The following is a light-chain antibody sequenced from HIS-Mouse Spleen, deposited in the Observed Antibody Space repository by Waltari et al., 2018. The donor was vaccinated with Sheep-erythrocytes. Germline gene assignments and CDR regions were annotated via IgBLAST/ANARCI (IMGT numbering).Light chain of an antibody. Sequence: SSELTQPPSVSVSPGQTASITCSGDKLGDKYACWYQQKPGQSPVLVIYQDTKRPSGIPARFSGSNSGNTATLTISWTQAMDEADYYCQAWDSSIVVFGGGTKLTVL. CDR2: QDT. CDR1: KLGDKY. J-gene: IGLJ2*01. CDR3: QAWDSSIVV. V-gene: IGLV3-1*01.